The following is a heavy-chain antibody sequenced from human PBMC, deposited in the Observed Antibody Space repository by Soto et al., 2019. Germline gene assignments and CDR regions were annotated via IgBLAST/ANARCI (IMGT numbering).Heavy chain of an antibody. V-gene: IGHV1-8*02. CDR3: ARERKFDFWRKGLDV. J-gene: IGHJ6*02. CDR1: GYTFTGYY. Sequence: ASLKVSCKASGYTFTGYYIPWVRQAPVQGLEWLGWMDPNSGSTGYAQNFQGRVTMTRNISRNTAHMELSSRRSEDTAVYYCARERKFDFWRKGLDVWGQGTTVNVSS. CDR2: MDPNSGST. D-gene: IGHD3-3*01.